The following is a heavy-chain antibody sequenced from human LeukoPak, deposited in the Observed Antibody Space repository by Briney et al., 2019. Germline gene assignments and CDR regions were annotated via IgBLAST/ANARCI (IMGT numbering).Heavy chain of an antibody. J-gene: IGHJ4*02. Sequence: GGSLRLSCAASEFTVSVNYMSWVRQAPGKGLEWVSFIYSGGSTDFADSVKGRFIISRDNSKNTLYLQMNSLGAEDTAVYYCARVFRGGSFDYWGQGTLVTVSS. V-gene: IGHV3-66*01. CDR3: ARVFRGGSFDY. CDR2: IYSGGST. D-gene: IGHD1-26*01. CDR1: EFTVSVNY.